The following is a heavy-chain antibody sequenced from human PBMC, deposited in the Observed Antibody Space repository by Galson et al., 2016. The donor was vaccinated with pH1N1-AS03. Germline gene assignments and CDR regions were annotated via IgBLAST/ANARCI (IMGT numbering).Heavy chain of an antibody. Sequence: SVKVSCKASGGSFSTYAITWVRQAPGQGLAWMGGIIPVFGTTSFAQKFQDRVSITADESTSTAFMELSSLRSEDTAVYYCAKGNYQLLNYYYYMDVWGKGTTVTVSS. J-gene: IGHJ6*03. CDR3: AKGNYQLLNYYYYMDV. CDR2: IIPVFGTT. CDR1: GGSFSTYA. D-gene: IGHD2-2*01. V-gene: IGHV1-69*13.